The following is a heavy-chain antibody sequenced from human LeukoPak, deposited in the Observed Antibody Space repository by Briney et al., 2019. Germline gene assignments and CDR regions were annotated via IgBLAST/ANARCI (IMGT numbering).Heavy chain of an antibody. D-gene: IGHD3-9*01. Sequence: SETLSLMCTVSGDSISTYSWSWIRQPPGKGLEWIGYIHFSGSTSYNPSLKSRVTISLDTSKSQFSLRLTSVAAADTAVYFCARHREAGIAISSFPYYYYSFYMDVWGTGTTVTVSS. CDR3: ARHREAGIAISSFPYYYYSFYMDV. V-gene: IGHV4-59*08. CDR2: IHFSGST. CDR1: GDSISTYS. J-gene: IGHJ6*03.